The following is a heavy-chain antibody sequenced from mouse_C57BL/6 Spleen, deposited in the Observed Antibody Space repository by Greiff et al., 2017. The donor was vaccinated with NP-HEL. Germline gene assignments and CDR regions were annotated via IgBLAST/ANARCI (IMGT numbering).Heavy chain of an antibody. Sequence: VKLQESGPELVKPGASVKLSCKASGYTFTSYDINWVKQRPGQGLEWIGWIYPRDGSTKNNEKFKGEATLTVDTSSSTAYLELRNIPSEDSAVYFCARSGDYDEVYAMDYWGQGTSVTVSS. CDR2: IYPRDGST. CDR3: ARSGDYDEVYAMDY. V-gene: IGHV1-85*01. CDR1: GYTFTSYD. J-gene: IGHJ4*01. D-gene: IGHD2-4*01.